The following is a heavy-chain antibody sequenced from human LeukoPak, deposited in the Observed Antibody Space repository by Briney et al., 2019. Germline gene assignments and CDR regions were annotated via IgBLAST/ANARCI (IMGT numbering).Heavy chain of an antibody. Sequence: GGSLRLSCAVSGLTFSNVWMSWVRQAPGKGLEWVGRIKSESIGGTTDYAAPVKGRFTISRDDSTNTLYLQMNSLKTEDTAVYYCTTHVGQTSCSDWGQGTLVTVSS. D-gene: IGHD2-2*01. V-gene: IGHV3-15*01. CDR2: IKSESIGGTT. CDR3: TTHVGQTSCSD. CDR1: GLTFSNVW. J-gene: IGHJ4*02.